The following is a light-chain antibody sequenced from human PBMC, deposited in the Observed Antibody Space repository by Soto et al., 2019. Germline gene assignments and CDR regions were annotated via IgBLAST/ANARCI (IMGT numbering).Light chain of an antibody. CDR2: EVT. CDR1: SSDVGNYNL. CDR3: CSYAGGRIFYV. Sequence: QSALPQPASVSGSPGQSITISCTGTSSDVGNYNLVSWYQQHPGKAPKLMIYEVTKRPSGVSNRFSGSKSGNTASLTISGLQAEDEADYYCCSYAGGRIFYVFGTGTKLSVL. J-gene: IGLJ1*01. V-gene: IGLV2-23*02.